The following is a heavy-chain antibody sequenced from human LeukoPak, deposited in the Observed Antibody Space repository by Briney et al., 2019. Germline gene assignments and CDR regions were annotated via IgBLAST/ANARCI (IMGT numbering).Heavy chain of an antibody. J-gene: IGHJ6*03. V-gene: IGHV1-18*01. Sequence: GASVKVSCKASGYTFTSYGISWARQAPGQGLEWMGWISAYNGNTNYAQKLQGRVTMTTDTSTSTAYMELRSLRSDDTAEYYCARDGTTVVTPSYYYYMDVWGKGTTVTISS. CDR3: ARDGTTVVTPSYYYYMDV. D-gene: IGHD4-23*01. CDR1: GYTFTSYG. CDR2: ISAYNGNT.